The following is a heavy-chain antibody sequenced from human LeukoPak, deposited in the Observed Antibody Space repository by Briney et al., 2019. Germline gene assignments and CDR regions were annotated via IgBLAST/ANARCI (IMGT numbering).Heavy chain of an antibody. J-gene: IGHJ4*02. CDR2: IHSSGST. D-gene: IGHD3-10*01. CDR1: GFTVSSNY. Sequence: AGGSLRLSCAASGFTVSSNYMSWVRQAPGKGLEWVSVIHSSGSTYYADSVKGRFTISRDNSKNTLYLQMNSLRAEDTAVYYCARGYYYGSGSYAGWAAFDYWGQGTLVTVSS. CDR3: ARGYYYGSGSYAGWAAFDY. V-gene: IGHV3-66*01.